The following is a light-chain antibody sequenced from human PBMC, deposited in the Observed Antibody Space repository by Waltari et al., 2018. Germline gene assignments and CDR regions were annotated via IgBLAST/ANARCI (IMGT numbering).Light chain of an antibody. J-gene: IGKJ1*01. CDR1: QTINNY. V-gene: IGKV3-11*01. CDR3: QQRYNWPWT. Sequence: ETVFTHSPATLSFSPGDRATLSCRASQTINNYLAWYHQKPGQDPRILIYDASNRATGSPARFSGSGSGTDFTLTISSLEPEDFAVYYCQQRYNWPWTFGQGTKVEIE. CDR2: DAS.